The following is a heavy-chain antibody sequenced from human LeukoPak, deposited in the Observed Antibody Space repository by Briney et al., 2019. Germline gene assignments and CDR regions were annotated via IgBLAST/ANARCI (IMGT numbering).Heavy chain of an antibody. CDR2: ISAYNGNT. Sequence: EASVKVSCKASGYTFTSYGISWVRQAPGQGLEWMGWISAYNGNTNYVQKIQGRVTMTTDTSTSTAYMELRSLRSDDTAVCYCARVVLRYFDWIGLGNNYFDYWGQGTLVTVSS. V-gene: IGHV1-18*01. CDR1: GYTFTSYG. D-gene: IGHD3-9*01. J-gene: IGHJ4*02. CDR3: ARVVLRYFDWIGLGNNYFDY.